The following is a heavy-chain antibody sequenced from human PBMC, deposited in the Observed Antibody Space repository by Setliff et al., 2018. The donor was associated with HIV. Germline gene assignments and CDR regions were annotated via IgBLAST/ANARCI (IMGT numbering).Heavy chain of an antibody. Sequence: PSETLSLTCTVSGGSISSGSYYWSWIRQPAGKGLGWIGHIYTSGSTNYNPSLKSRVTISVDTSKNQFSLKLSSVTAADTAVYYCARGNNGYYYDSSGYYHWGQGTLVTVSS. CDR3: ARGNNGYYYDSSGYYH. J-gene: IGHJ5*02. D-gene: IGHD3-22*01. CDR2: IYTSGST. V-gene: IGHV4-61*09. CDR1: GGSISSGSYY.